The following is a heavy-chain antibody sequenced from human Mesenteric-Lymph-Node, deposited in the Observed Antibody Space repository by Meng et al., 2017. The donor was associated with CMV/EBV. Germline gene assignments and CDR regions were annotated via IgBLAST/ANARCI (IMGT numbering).Heavy chain of an antibody. V-gene: IGHV1-18*01. CDR1: GYTFTTYG. CDR2: ISAFNGNT. J-gene: IGHJ6*02. CDR3: ARGGWELLAYGMDV. Sequence: ASVKVSCKASGYTFTTYGITWVRQAPGQGLEWMGWISAFNGNTNYAQKLQGRVTMTTDTSTSTAYMELRSLRSDDTAVYYCARGGWELLAYGMDVWGQGTTVTVSS. D-gene: IGHD1-26*01.